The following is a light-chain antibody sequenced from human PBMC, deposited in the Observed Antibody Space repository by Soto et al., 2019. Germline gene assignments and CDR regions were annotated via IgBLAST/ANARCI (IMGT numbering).Light chain of an antibody. CDR2: LAS. V-gene: IGKV2-28*01. CDR3: KQALQNPLT. CDR1: QSLLHSNGNNY. Sequence: DIVLTQSPLSLSVTPGEPASISCRSSQSLLHSNGNNYLEWYLQKPGQSPQVLIYLASNRASGVXEXSSGSGSGTDFTLKISRVEAEDVGVYYCKQALQNPLTFGGGTKVEIK. J-gene: IGKJ4*01.